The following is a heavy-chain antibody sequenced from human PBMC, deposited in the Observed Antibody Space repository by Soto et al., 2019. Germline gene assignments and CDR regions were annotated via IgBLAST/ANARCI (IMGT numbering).Heavy chain of an antibody. D-gene: IGHD5-18*01. V-gene: IGHV1-3*01. CDR1: GYTFTTYA. CDR2: INGGNGNT. Sequence: ASVKVSCKASGYTFTTYALYWVRQAPGQRLEWMGWINGGNGNTRYSQNFQGRVTISRDTSATTVYMELSSLRSEDTAVYYCARDPQYSYGFYYYYYMDVWGKGTTVTVSS. J-gene: IGHJ6*03. CDR3: ARDPQYSYGFYYYYYMDV.